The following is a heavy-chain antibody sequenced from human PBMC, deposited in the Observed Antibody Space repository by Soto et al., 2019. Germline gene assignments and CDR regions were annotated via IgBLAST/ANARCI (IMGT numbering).Heavy chain of an antibody. V-gene: IGHV3-30*03. Sequence: GGSLRLSCAASGFTFSSYGMHWVRQAPGKGLEWVAVISYDGSNKYYADSVKGRFTISRDNSKNTLYLQMNSLRAEDTAVYYCARRLVGALDYWGQGTLVTVSS. CDR2: ISYDGSNK. CDR1: GFTFSSYG. J-gene: IGHJ4*02. CDR3: ARRLVGALDY. D-gene: IGHD1-26*01.